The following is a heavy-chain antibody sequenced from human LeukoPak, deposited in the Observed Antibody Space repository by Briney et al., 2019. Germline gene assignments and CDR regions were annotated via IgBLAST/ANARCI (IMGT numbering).Heavy chain of an antibody. CDR2: INPNSGGT. CDR3: ARVATVTTGACGY. D-gene: IGHD4-17*01. V-gene: IGHV1-2*02. J-gene: IGHJ4*02. Sequence: GASVKVSCKASGYTFTGYYMHWVRQAPGQGLEWMGWINPNSGGTNYAQKFQGRVTMTRDTSISTAYMELSRLRSDDTAVYYCARVATVTTGACGYWGQGTPVTVSS. CDR1: GYTFTGYY.